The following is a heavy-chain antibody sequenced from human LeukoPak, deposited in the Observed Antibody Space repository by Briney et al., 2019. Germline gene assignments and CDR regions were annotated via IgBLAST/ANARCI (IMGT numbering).Heavy chain of an antibody. CDR3: ASIPTAYCRGTSCYAVDY. CDR1: GFTFNSYG. V-gene: IGHV3-21*01. CDR2: ISSSSSYI. Sequence: GGSLRLSCAASGFTFNSYGMHWVRQTPGKGLEWVSSISSSSSYIYYADSVKGRFTISRDNAKNSLYLQMSSLRAEDTALYYCASIPTAYCRGTSCYAVDYWGQGTPVTVSS. D-gene: IGHD2-2*01. J-gene: IGHJ4*02.